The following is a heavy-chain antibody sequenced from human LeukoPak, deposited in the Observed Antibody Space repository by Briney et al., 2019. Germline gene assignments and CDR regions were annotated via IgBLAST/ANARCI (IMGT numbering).Heavy chain of an antibody. CDR2: IRLDGGEK. CDR1: GFTFSEYW. Sequence: GGSLRLSCAVSGFTFSEYWMNWVRQAPGKGLEWVASIRLDGGEKSYVDSVKGRFTISRDNTKNSLYLQMSSLRAEDTAVYYCARDGAAAGLYFDLWGQGTLVTVSS. V-gene: IGHV3-7*01. J-gene: IGHJ4*01. CDR3: ARDGAAAGLYFDL. D-gene: IGHD6-13*01.